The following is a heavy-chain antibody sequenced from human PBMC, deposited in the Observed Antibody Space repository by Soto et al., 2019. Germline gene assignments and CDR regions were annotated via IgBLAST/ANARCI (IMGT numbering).Heavy chain of an antibody. V-gene: IGHV1-46*03. CDR3: SRCGYYGSGSYFGVPTYMDV. J-gene: IGHJ6*03. CDR2: INPSGGST. CDR1: GYTFTSYY. D-gene: IGHD3-10*01. Sequence: ASVKVSCKASGYTFTSYYMHWVRQAPGQGLEWLGIINPSGGSTSYAHKFQGRVTMTRDTSTSTVYMELSSLRSEDTAVYYCSRCGYYGSGSYFGVPTYMDVWGKGTTVTVSS.